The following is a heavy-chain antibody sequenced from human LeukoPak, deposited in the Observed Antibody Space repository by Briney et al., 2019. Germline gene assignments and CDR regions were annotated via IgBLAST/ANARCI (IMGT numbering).Heavy chain of an antibody. CDR2: ISSSSSYI. CDR3: AREESPVVGANLFDY. J-gene: IGHJ4*02. V-gene: IGHV3-21*01. D-gene: IGHD1-26*01. CDR1: GFTFSSYS. Sequence: GGSLRLSCAASGFTFSSYSMNWVRQAPGKGLEWVSSISSSSSYIYYADSVKGRFTISRDNAKNPLYLQMNSLRAEDTAVYYCAREESPVVGANLFDYWGQGTLVTVSS.